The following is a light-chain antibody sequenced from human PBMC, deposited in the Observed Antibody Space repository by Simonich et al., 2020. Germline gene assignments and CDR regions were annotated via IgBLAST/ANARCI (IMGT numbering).Light chain of an antibody. Sequence: QSALTQPASVSGSPGQSITISCPGTSSDVGGYNYVSWYQQHPGKAPKLMIYDVSTRPPGVSNRFSGYKSGNTASLTISGLQAEDEADYYCSSYTSSSTWVFGGGTKLTVL. CDR3: SSYTSSSTWV. J-gene: IGLJ3*02. CDR2: DVS. V-gene: IGLV2-14*01. CDR1: SSDVGGYNY.